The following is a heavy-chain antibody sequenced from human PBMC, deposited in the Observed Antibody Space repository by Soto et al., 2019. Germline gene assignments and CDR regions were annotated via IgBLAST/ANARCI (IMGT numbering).Heavy chain of an antibody. Sequence: GGSLRLSCAASGFVFSYYHMTWIRQAPGKGLEWVSHISSSGRTISYADSVKGRFTISRDNANNSLYLQMDSLRADDTAVYYCARGNRGFGFWFDSWGPGTPVTVSS. V-gene: IGHV3-11*01. CDR3: ARGNRGFGFWFDS. D-gene: IGHD3-16*01. CDR2: ISSSGRTI. CDR1: GFVFSYYH. J-gene: IGHJ5*01.